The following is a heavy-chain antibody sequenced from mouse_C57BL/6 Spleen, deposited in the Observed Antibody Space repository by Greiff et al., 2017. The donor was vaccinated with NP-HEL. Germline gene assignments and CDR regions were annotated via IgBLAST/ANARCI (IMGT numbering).Heavy chain of an antibody. CDR1: GYSITSGYY. CDR3: ARDYGSSYGWFAY. J-gene: IGHJ3*01. Sequence: EVQLQESGPGLVKPSQSLSLTCSVTGYSITSGYYWNWIRQFPGNKLEWMGYISYDGSNNYNPSLKNRISITRDTSKNQFFLKLNSVTTEDTATDYCARDYGSSYGWFAYWGQGTLVTVSA. D-gene: IGHD1-1*01. CDR2: ISYDGSN. V-gene: IGHV3-6*01.